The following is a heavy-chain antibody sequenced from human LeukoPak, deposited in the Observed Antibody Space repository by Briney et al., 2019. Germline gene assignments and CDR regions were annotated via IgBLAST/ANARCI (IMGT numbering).Heavy chain of an antibody. V-gene: IGHV1-69*05. J-gene: IGHJ4*02. CDR2: IIPIFGTA. CDR3: ATHVSNPAHFDD. D-gene: IGHD1-14*01. CDR1: GGTFSSYA. Sequence: ASVKVSCKASGGTFSSYAISWVRQAPGQGLEWMGGIIPIFGTANYAQKFQGRVTITTDESTSTAYMELSSLRSEDTAVYYCATHVSNPAHFDDWGQGTLVTVSS.